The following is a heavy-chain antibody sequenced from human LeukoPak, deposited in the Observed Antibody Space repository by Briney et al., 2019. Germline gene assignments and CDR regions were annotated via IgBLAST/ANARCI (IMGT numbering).Heavy chain of an antibody. Sequence: SETLSLTCAVYGGSFSGYYWSWIRQPPGKGLEWIVEINHSGSTNYNPSLKSRVTISVDTSKNQFSLKLSSVTAADTAVYYCARGSSPVPAAIQTNFDYWGQGTLVTVSS. CDR2: INHSGST. CDR3: ARGSSPVPAAIQTNFDY. D-gene: IGHD2-2*01. J-gene: IGHJ4*02. CDR1: GGSFSGYY. V-gene: IGHV4-34*01.